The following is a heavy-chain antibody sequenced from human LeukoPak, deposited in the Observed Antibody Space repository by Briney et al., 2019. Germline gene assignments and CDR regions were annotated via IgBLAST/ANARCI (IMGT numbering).Heavy chain of an antibody. CDR3: AKDVSIFGAFSPFDY. V-gene: IGHV3-30*02. Sequence: AGGSLRLSCAASGFTFSTYGMHWVRQAPGKGLEWVAFIRYDGSNKYYADSVKGRFTISRDNSKNTLYVQMNSLRAEDTALYYCAKDVSIFGAFSPFDYWGQGTLVTVSS. CDR2: IRYDGSNK. J-gene: IGHJ4*02. CDR1: GFTFSTYG. D-gene: IGHD3-3*01.